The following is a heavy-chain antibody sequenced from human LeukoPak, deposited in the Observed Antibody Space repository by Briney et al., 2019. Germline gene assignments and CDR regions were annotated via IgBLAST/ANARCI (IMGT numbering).Heavy chain of an antibody. V-gene: IGHV4-59*01. Sequence: PSETLFLTCTVSGGSIRGYYWSWIRQPPGKGLEYIGYIYYSGITNYNPSLKSRVTISVDTSKNQFSLRLNSVTAADTAAYYCARDPRSLWYFDLWGRGTLVTVSS. CDR3: ARDPRSLWYFDL. J-gene: IGHJ2*01. CDR2: IYYSGIT. CDR1: GGSIRGYY.